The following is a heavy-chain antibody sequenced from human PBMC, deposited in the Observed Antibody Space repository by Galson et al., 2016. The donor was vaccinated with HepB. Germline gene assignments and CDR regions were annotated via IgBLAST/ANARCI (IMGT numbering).Heavy chain of an antibody. J-gene: IGHJ4*02. CDR1: GDIFASYW. D-gene: IGHD3-16*01. Sequence: QSGADVKKPGESLRISCKGSGDIFASYWINWVRQMPGKGLEWMGRIDPSDSYTNYNPSFEGHVTFSADRSINSAYLQWTTLKASDTAIYYCARGGGLDFWGQGTLVSVSS. CDR2: IDPSDSYT. V-gene: IGHV5-10-1*01. CDR3: ARGGGLDF.